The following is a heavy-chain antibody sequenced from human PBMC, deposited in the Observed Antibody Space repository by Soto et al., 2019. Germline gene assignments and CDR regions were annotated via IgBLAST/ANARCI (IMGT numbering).Heavy chain of an antibody. Sequence: GGSLRLSCAASGFTFSTSVMSWVRQAPGKGLEWVSSIYIGGGGTYYPDSVQGRFTVSTDNSKNTLYLQLTSLRAEDTAIYYYASRLVTASTLPYFDHWGHGTLVTVSS. CDR3: ASRLVTASTLPYFDH. CDR1: GFTFSTSV. D-gene: IGHD2-21*02. CDR2: IYIGGGGT. J-gene: IGHJ4*01. V-gene: IGHV3-23*01.